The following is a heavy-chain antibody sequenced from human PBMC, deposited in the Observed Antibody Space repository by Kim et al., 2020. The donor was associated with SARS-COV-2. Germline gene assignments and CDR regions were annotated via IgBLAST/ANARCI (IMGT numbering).Heavy chain of an antibody. D-gene: IGHD6-13*01. Sequence: RGRFTISRDNSKNTLYLQMDSLRAEDTAVYFCAKDRVVAAGTTAGWFDAWGQGTRVTVSS. CDR3: AKDRVVAAGTTAGWFDA. V-gene: IGHV3-23*01. J-gene: IGHJ5*02.